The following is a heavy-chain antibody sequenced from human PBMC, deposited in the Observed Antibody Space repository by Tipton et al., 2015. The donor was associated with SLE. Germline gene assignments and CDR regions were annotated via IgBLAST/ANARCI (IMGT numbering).Heavy chain of an antibody. CDR1: GGSFSGYY. D-gene: IGHD2-15*01. V-gene: IGHV4-34*01. CDR3: ARDPLSRGPDY. Sequence: GLVKPSETLSLTCAVYGGSFSGYYWSWIRQPPGKGLEWIGEINHSGSTNYNPSLKSRVTISVDTSKNQFSLKLSSVTAADTAVYYCARDPLSRGPDYWGQGTLVTVSS. CDR2: INHSGST. J-gene: IGHJ4*02.